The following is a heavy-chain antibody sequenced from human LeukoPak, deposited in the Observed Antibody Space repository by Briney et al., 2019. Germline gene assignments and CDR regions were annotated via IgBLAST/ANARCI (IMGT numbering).Heavy chain of an antibody. CDR3: ASRFGEFDY. CDR2: INHSGST. D-gene: IGHD3-10*01. V-gene: IGHV4-34*01. Sequence: SETLSLTCAAYGGSFSGYYWSWIRQPPGKGLEWVGEINHSGSTNYNPSLKSRVTISVDTSKNQFYLKLSSVTAADTAVYYCASRFGEFDYWGQGTLVTVSS. J-gene: IGHJ4*02. CDR1: GGSFSGYY.